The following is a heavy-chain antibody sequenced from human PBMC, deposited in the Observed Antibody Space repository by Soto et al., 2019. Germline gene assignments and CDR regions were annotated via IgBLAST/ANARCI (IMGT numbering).Heavy chain of an antibody. Sequence: SETLSLTCSLSHDSFSTYYWTWIRQPAGKGLEWIGRIYTSGSTNYNPSLKSRVAMSVDTSKNQFPLSLKSVTAADTAVYYCARSAGSFNLDYWGRGARVTVSS. CDR2: IYTSGST. V-gene: IGHV4-4*07. CDR3: ARSAGSFNLDY. CDR1: HDSFSTYY. J-gene: IGHJ4*02. D-gene: IGHD1-26*01.